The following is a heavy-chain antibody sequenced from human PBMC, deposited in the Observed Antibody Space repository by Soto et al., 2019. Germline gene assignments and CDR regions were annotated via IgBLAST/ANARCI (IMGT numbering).Heavy chain of an antibody. CDR3: AEWARDWSGADCRA. Sequence: EVQLLESGGGLVQPGGSLRLSCAASGFPFSSRAMSWVRQAPGKGLEWVSAISGSGTITYYADSVKGRFTISRDTSKNTIYLQMNSLRADDTAVYYCAEWARDWSGADCRAWGQGTLVTVSS. CDR2: ISGSGTIT. J-gene: IGHJ5*02. CDR1: GFPFSSRA. V-gene: IGHV3-23*01. D-gene: IGHD3-3*01.